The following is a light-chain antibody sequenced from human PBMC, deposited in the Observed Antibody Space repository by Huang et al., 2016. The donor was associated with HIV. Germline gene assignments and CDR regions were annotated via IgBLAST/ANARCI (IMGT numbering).Light chain of an antibody. Sequence: DIQLTQSPSSLSAFVGDGVTISCRASQSISTHLKWYQQKPGQAPNLLIYGASSLQTAVPSRFSGSGAGTDVTLTITNLQPEDVATYYCHHSDSTLQVTFGQGTRLEIK. CDR3: HHSDSTLQVT. CDR1: QSISTH. J-gene: IGKJ5*01. V-gene: IGKV1-39*01. CDR2: GAS.